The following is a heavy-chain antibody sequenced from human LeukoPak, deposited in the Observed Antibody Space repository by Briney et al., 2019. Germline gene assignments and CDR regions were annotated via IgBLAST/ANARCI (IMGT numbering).Heavy chain of an antibody. D-gene: IGHD1-26*01. Sequence: ASVKVSCKASGYIFTGYYIHWVRQAPGQGLEWMGWINPDSGGTYCAQKFQGRVTMTRDTSISTAYMELSRLRSDDTAVYYCARDRELEFDYWGQGTLVTVSS. CDR3: ARDRELEFDY. CDR2: INPDSGGT. V-gene: IGHV1-2*02. J-gene: IGHJ4*02. CDR1: GYIFTGYY.